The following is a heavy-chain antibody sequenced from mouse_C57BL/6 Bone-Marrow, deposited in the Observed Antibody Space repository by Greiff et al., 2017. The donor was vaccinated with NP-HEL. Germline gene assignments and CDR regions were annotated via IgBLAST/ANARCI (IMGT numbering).Heavy chain of an antibody. D-gene: IGHD2-2*01. CDR1: GYTFSSYW. CDR2: IDPSDSYT. Sequence: QVQLQQPGAELVKPGASVKLSCKASGYTFSSYWMQWVKQRPGQGLEWIGEIDPSDSYTNYNQKFKGKATLTVDTSSSTAYMQLSSLTSEDSAVYYCARIGYDGEAWFAYWGQGTLVTVSA. CDR3: ARIGYDGEAWFAY. V-gene: IGHV1-50*01. J-gene: IGHJ3*01.